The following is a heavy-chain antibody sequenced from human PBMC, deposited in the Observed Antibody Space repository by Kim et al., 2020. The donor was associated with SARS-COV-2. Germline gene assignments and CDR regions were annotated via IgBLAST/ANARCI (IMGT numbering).Heavy chain of an antibody. CDR1: GGSISSSSYY. D-gene: IGHD3-10*01. CDR2: IYYSGST. V-gene: IGHV4-39*01. Sequence: SETLSLTCTVSGGSISSSSYYWGWIRQPPGKGLEWIGSIYYSGSTYYNPSLKSRVTISVDTSKNQFSLKLSSVTAADTAVYYCASQYGSGSPLSRFYYYYGMDVWGQGTTVTVSS. J-gene: IGHJ6*02. CDR3: ASQYGSGSPLSRFYYYYGMDV.